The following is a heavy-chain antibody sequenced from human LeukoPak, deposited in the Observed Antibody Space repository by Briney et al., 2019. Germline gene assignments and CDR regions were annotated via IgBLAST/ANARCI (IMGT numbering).Heavy chain of an antibody. CDR3: ARDAEGGSIVVVPAAKHPFDY. CDR1: GYTFTSYA. D-gene: IGHD2-2*01. Sequence: ASVKVSCKASGYTFTSYAMNWVRQAPGQGLEWMEWINTNTGNPTYAQGFTGRFVFSLDTSVSTAYLQISSLKAEDTAVYYCARDAEGGSIVVVPAAKHPFDYWGQGTLVTVSS. V-gene: IGHV7-4-1*02. J-gene: IGHJ4*02. CDR2: INTNTGNP.